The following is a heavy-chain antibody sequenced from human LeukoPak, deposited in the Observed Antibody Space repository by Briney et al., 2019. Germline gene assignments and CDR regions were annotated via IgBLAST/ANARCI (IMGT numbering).Heavy chain of an antibody. CDR2: IYHSGST. D-gene: IGHD3-22*01. CDR1: GGSISSSNW. CDR3: ASLDGYDSSGYYYDFDY. J-gene: IGHJ4*02. Sequence: PSGTLSLTCAVSGGSISSSNWWSWVRQPPGKGLEWIGEIYHSGSTNYNPSLKSRVTISVDKSKNQFSLKLSSVTAADTAVYYCASLDGYDSSGYYYDFDYRGQGTLVTVSS. V-gene: IGHV4-4*02.